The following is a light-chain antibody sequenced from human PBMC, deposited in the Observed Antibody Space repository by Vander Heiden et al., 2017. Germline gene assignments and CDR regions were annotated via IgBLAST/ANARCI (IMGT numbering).Light chain of an antibody. CDR3: QVWDRTSDPSYV. Sequence: SYVLTQPPSVSVAPGQTARISCGGDNLGNNAVHWYQQKPGQAPLLVIYYDDDRPSGIPERFSGSNAGNTATLTISRVEAGDEADYFCQVWDRTSDPSYVLGGGTKVTV. V-gene: IGLV3-21*01. CDR1: NLGNNA. CDR2: YDD. J-gene: IGLJ1*01.